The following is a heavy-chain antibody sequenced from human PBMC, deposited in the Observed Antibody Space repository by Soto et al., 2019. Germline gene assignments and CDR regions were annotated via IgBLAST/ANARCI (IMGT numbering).Heavy chain of an antibody. Sequence: SETLSLTCTVSGGSIRDYYWSWIRQHPGKGLEWIGYIYYSGSTYYNPSLKSRVTISVDTSKNQFSLKLSSVTAADTAVYYCAAGMATIRNYWGQGTLVT. CDR1: GGSIRDYY. V-gene: IGHV4-59*06. D-gene: IGHD5-12*01. J-gene: IGHJ4*02. CDR2: IYYSGST. CDR3: AAGMATIRNY.